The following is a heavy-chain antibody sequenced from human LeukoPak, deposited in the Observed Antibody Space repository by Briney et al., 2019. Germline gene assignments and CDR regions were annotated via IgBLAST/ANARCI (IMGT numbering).Heavy chain of an antibody. CDR1: GYTFTGYY. V-gene: IGHV1-2*02. CDR2: INPNSDGT. J-gene: IGHJ3*02. CDR3: ARDAGRIGYCSSTSCHSPHAFDI. Sequence: ASVKVSCKASGYTFTGYYMHWVRQAPGQGLEWMGWINPNSDGTNYAQKFQGRVTMTRDTSISTAYMELSRLRSDDTAVYYCARDAGRIGYCSSTSCHSPHAFDIWGQGTMVTVSS. D-gene: IGHD2-2*02.